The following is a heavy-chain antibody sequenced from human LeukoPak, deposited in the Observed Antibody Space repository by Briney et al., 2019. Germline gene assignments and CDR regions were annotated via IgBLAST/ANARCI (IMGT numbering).Heavy chain of an antibody. CDR1: GFTFSSYS. Sequence: GGPLRLSCAASGFTFSSYSMNWVRQAPGKGLEWVSSISSSSSYIYYADSVKGRFTISRDNAKNSLYLQMNSLRAEDTAVYYCARGSALGPLQTDISRFDAFAIWGQATMAAVS. J-gene: IGHJ3*02. V-gene: IGHV3-21*01. D-gene: IGHD2-21*02. CDR2: ISSSSSYI. CDR3: ARGSALGPLQTDISRFDAFAI.